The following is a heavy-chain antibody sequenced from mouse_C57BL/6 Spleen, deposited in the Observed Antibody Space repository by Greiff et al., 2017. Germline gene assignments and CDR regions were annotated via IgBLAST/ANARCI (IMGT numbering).Heavy chain of an antibody. D-gene: IGHD2-5*01. Sequence: VKLQESGPGLVASSQSLSITCTVSGFSLTSYGVHWVRQPPGKGLEWLVVIWSDGSTTYNSALKSRLSISKDNSKSQVFLKMNSLQTDDTAMYYCARHTPYSNYEDWYFDVWGTGTTVTVSS. J-gene: IGHJ1*03. CDR3: ARHTPYSNYEDWYFDV. CDR2: IWSDGST. V-gene: IGHV2-6-1*01. CDR1: GFSLTSYG.